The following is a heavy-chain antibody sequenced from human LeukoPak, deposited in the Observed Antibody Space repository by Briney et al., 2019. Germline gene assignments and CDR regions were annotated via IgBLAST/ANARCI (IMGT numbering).Heavy chain of an antibody. J-gene: IGHJ4*02. V-gene: IGHV3-48*01. CDR3: ERGDCSGGSCYLSLTAIDY. CDR2: ISASSNTI. CDR1: GFTFSSYS. Sequence: GGSLRLSCAASGFTFSSYSMNWVRQAPGKGLEWVSYISASSNTIYYADSVKGRFTISRDNAKNSLYLQMNSLRAEDTAVYYCERGDCSGGSCYLSLTAIDYWGQGTLVTVSS. D-gene: IGHD2-15*01.